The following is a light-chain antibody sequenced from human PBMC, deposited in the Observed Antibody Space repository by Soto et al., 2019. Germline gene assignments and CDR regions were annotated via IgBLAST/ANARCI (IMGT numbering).Light chain of an antibody. J-gene: IGLJ1*01. Sequence: QSVLTQPPSASVTPGQRVTISCSASSGSLSVDWYQHLPGTAPKLLIYSNYQRPSGVPDRFSGSKSGTSASLAISGLQSEDDADYYCAAWDDSLNGLYVFGTGTKLTVL. CDR3: AAWDDSLNGLYV. CDR2: SNY. V-gene: IGLV1-44*01. CDR1: SGSLS.